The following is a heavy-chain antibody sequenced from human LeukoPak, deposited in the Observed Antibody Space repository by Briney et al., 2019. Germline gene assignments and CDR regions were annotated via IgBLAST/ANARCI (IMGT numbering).Heavy chain of an antibody. CDR2: INAGNGNT. V-gene: IGHV1-3*01. D-gene: IGHD4-23*01. Sequence: ASVKVSCKASGYTFTSYAMHWVRQAPGQRLEWMGWINAGNGNTKYSQKFQGRVTITRDTSVSTAYMELSSLRSEDTAVYYCARESRGTYGGNSDWGQGTLVTVSS. CDR1: GYTFTSYA. J-gene: IGHJ4*02. CDR3: ARESRGTYGGNSD.